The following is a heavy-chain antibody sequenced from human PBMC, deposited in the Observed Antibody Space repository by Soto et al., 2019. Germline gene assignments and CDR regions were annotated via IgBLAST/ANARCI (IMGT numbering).Heavy chain of an antibody. V-gene: IGHV3-74*01. CDR2: IDSDGTNA. Sequence: EVQLVESGGGLVQPGGSLRLSCVASGFTFRIYWMHWVRQVPGKGLVWVSRIDSDGTNADYADSVKGRFTISRDNAKNTLYLQMNSLRTEDTAVYYCARPPYGSGSYYRGGMGYWGQGILVTVSS. CDR1: GFTFRIYW. CDR3: ARPPYGSGSYYRGGMGY. J-gene: IGHJ4*02. D-gene: IGHD3-10*01.